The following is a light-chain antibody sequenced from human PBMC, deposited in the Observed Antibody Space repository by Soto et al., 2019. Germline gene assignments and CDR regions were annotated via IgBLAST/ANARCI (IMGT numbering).Light chain of an antibody. J-gene: IGKJ1*01. CDR3: QHYGSTPWS. Sequence: EIVLTQSPGALSLSPGERATLSCRAIHTISSSYLAWYQQKPGQAPRLLLYGASTRATDIPDRISGSGSGTDFTLTISRLEAEDFAVYYCQHYGSTPWSFGQGTKVDIK. V-gene: IGKV3-20*01. CDR1: HTISSSY. CDR2: GAS.